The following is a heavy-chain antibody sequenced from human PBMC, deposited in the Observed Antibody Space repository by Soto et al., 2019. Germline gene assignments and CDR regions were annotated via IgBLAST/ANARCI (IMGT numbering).Heavy chain of an antibody. D-gene: IGHD3-22*01. J-gene: IGHJ3*02. Sequence: QVQLQESGPGLVKPSQTLSLTCTLFGGSISSGGYYWTWIHQHPGKGLEWIGYIYYSGNTKYNSSLKSRVTISVDTSKNQFSLKLNSVTAADTAVYYCTRESQRRSSGLDAFDIWGQGTMVTVSS. V-gene: IGHV4-31*03. CDR3: TRESQRRSSGLDAFDI. CDR2: IYYSGNT. CDR1: GGSISSGGYY.